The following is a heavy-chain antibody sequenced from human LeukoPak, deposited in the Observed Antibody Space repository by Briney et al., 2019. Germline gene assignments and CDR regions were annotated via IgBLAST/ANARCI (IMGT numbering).Heavy chain of an antibody. D-gene: IGHD3-22*01. J-gene: IGHJ4*02. Sequence: GGSLRLSCAASGFTFSSYGMHWVRQAPGKGLEWVAFIRYDGSNKYYADSVKGRFTISRDNSKNTLSLQMNSLRAEDTAVYYCARDYYDSSGYYDYWGQGTLVTVSS. V-gene: IGHV3-30*02. CDR2: IRYDGSNK. CDR1: GFTFSSYG. CDR3: ARDYYDSSGYYDY.